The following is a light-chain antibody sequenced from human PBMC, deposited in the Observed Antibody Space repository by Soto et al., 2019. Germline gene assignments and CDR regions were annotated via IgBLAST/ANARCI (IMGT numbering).Light chain of an antibody. CDR3: QQRKNWL. CDR1: QNVNNY. J-gene: IGKJ4*01. V-gene: IGKV3-11*01. Sequence: EIVLTQSPATLSLSPGERATLSCRASQNVNNYLAWYQQKPGQAPRLLIYDASNRATGIPARFSGSGSGTDFTLTISSLEPEDFAVYYCQQRKNWLFGGGPKVEIK. CDR2: DAS.